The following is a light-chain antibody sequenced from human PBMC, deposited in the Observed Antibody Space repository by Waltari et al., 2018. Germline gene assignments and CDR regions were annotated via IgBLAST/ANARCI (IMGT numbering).Light chain of an antibody. CDR2: EVS. Sequence: QSALTQPASVSGSPGQSITISCTGTSSDVGAYTFVPWYQQHPGKAPHLIIYEVSERPPGVSNRFSGSKSDNTASLTISGLQAEDEADYYCSSYTTSTAPGVFGAGTKVTVL. CDR3: SSYTTSTAPGV. V-gene: IGLV2-14*01. CDR1: SSDVGAYTF. J-gene: IGLJ1*01.